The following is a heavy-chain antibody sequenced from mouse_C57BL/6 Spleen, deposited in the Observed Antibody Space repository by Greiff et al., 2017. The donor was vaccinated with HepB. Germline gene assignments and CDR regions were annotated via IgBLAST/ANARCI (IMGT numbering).Heavy chain of an antibody. V-gene: IGHV5-2*01. CDR1: EYEFPSHD. Sequence: DVQLVESGGGLVQPGESLKLSCESNEYEFPSHDMSWVRKTPEKRLELVAAINSDGGSTYYPDTMERRFIISRDNTKKTLYLQMSSLRSEDTALYYCARRESIYYDYEGFAYWGQGTLVTVSA. CDR3: ARRESIYYDYEGFAY. J-gene: IGHJ3*01. D-gene: IGHD2-4*01. CDR2: INSDGGST.